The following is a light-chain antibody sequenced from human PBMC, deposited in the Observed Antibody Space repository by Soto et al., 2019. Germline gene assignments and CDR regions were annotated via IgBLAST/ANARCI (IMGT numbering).Light chain of an antibody. CDR2: DNN. Sequence: QSVLTQPPSVSAAPGQKITISCSGSSSNMGNNFVSWYQQLPGTAPKLLIYDNNKRPSGIPDRFSASKSGTSATLGIAGLQTGDEADYYCATWDTNLSAGVFGGGTKVTVL. J-gene: IGLJ2*01. CDR3: ATWDTNLSAGV. V-gene: IGLV1-51*01. CDR1: SSNMGNNF.